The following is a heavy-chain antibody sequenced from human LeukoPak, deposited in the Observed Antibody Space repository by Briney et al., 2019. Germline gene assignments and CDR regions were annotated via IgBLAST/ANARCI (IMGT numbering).Heavy chain of an antibody. V-gene: IGHV4-59*08. CDR1: GGSISSYY. CDR3: ARGDYGDPCLDY. Sequence: PSETLSLTCTVSGGSISSYYWSWIRQPPGKGLEWIGYIYYSGSTNYNPSLKSRVTISVDTSKNQFSLKLSSVTAAGTAVYYCARGDYGDPCLDYWGQGTLVTVSS. CDR2: IYYSGST. J-gene: IGHJ4*02. D-gene: IGHD4-17*01.